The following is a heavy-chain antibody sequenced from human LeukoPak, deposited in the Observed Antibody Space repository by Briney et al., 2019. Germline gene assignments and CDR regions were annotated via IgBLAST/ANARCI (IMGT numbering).Heavy chain of an antibody. CDR2: IYSGGST. Sequence: GGSLKLSCAASGFTVSSNYMSWVRQAPGKGLEWVSVIYSGGSTYYADSVKGRFTISRDNSKNTLYLQMNSLGVEDTAVYYCARAEQLLLDYWGQGTLVTVSS. CDR1: GFTVSSNY. J-gene: IGHJ4*02. CDR3: ARAEQLLLDY. V-gene: IGHV3-66*02. D-gene: IGHD6-6*01.